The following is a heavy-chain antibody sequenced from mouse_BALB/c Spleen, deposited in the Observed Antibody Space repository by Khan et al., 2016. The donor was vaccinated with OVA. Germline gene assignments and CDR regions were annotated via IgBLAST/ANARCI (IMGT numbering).Heavy chain of an antibody. CDR1: GLTITDTY. V-gene: IGHV14-3*02. CDR3: ARMSSN. CDR2: IDPPNGNT. Sequence: VQLKQSGAELVKPGATVKLSCTASGLTITDTYMYWLKQWPEQGLEWIGRIDPPNGNTKFDPKFKGKASITADTSSNTASLELSTLTSVDRNVYYCARMSSNWGQGTTLTVSS. J-gene: IGHJ2*01.